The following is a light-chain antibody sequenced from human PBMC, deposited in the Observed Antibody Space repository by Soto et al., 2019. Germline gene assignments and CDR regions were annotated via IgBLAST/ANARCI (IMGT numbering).Light chain of an antibody. J-gene: IGLJ1*01. V-gene: IGLV2-11*01. CDR2: DVS. CDR1: STDVGAYNY. Sequence: QSVLTQPRSVSGSPGQSVTISCTGTSTDVGAYNYVSWYQQHPGKAPKFMIFDVSKRPSGVPDRFSGSKSGDTASLTISGLQAEYEADDYCCSYAGSYTFGFGTGAKRTV. CDR3: CSYAGSYTFG.